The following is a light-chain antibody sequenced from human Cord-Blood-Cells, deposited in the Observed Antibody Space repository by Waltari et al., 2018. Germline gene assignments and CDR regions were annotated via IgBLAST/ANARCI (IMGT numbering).Light chain of an antibody. CDR3: QQYDNRPLT. CDR2: DAS. J-gene: IGKJ4*01. CDR1: QDISNY. V-gene: IGKV1-33*01. Sequence: DIQMTQSPSSLSASVGDRVTITCQASQDISNYLNWYQQKPGKAPKLLIYDASNLETGVPSRFSGSGSGTDFTFTISSLQPEDIATYYCQQYDNRPLTFGGVTKVEIK.